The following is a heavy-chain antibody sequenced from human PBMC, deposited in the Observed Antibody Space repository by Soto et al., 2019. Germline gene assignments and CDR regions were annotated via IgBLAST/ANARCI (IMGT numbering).Heavy chain of an antibody. CDR2: INAGNGNT. CDR1: GYTFTSYA. D-gene: IGHD2-15*01. V-gene: IGHV1-3*01. Sequence: ASVKGSCKTSGYTFTSYAMHWVRQAPGQRLEWMGWINAGNGNTKYSQKFQGRVTITRDTSASTAYMELSSLRSEDTAVYYCARVLRTVAVDAFDIWGQGTMVTVSS. J-gene: IGHJ3*02. CDR3: ARVLRTVAVDAFDI.